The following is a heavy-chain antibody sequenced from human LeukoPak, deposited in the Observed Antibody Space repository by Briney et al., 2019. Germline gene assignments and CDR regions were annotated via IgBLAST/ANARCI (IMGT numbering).Heavy chain of an antibody. CDR2: ISSSSSYI. J-gene: IGHJ4*02. Sequence: PGGSLRLSCAASGFTFSSYSMNWVRQAPGKGLEWVSSISSSSSYIYYADSVKGRFTISRDNAKNSLYLQMNSLRAEDTAVYYCAKGPSSYSSGWYSDYWGQGTLVTVSS. V-gene: IGHV3-21*04. CDR1: GFTFSSYS. D-gene: IGHD6-19*01. CDR3: AKGPSSYSSGWYSDY.